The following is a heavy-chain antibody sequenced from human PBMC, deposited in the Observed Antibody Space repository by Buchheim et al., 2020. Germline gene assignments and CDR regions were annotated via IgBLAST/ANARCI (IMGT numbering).Heavy chain of an antibody. D-gene: IGHD3/OR15-3a*01. CDR1: GFNFRGHY. J-gene: IGHJ6*02. Sequence: EVYLVESGGGLVQPGESLRLSCAASGFNFRGHYMNWVRQAPGKGLEWVANIKQDGSEKYYVDSVRGRFTISRDNAKNSLYLQMNSLRGEDTAIYYCARGGQGQSGMDVWGQGTT. CDR3: ARGGQGQSGMDV. CDR2: IKQDGSEK. V-gene: IGHV3-7*01.